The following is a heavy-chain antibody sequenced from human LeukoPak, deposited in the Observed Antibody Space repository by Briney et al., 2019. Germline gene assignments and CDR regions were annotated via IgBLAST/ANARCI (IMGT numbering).Heavy chain of an antibody. V-gene: IGHV4-34*01. Sequence: SETLSLTCAVYGGSFSGYYWSWIRQPPGKGLEWIGEINHSGSTNYNPSLKSRVTISVDTSKNQFSLNLSSVTAADTAVYYCARRPYYYDSSGYYSDDYWGQGTLVTVSS. CDR3: ARRPYYYDSSGYYSDDY. D-gene: IGHD3-22*01. J-gene: IGHJ4*02. CDR1: GGSFSGYY. CDR2: INHSGST.